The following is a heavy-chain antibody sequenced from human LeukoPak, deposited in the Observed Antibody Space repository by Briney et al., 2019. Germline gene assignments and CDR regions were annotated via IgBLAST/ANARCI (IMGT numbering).Heavy chain of an antibody. CDR1: GFTFSNYW. D-gene: IGHD2-21*02. CDR3: ASQVVVTALDP. CDR2: IKYEGSST. Sequence: GGTLRLSCAASGFTFSNYWMHWVRQAPGKGLVWVSRIKYEGSSTNYADSVKGRFTISRDNAKNTLYLQMNSLRAEDTAVYYCASQVVVTALDPWGQGTLVTVSS. V-gene: IGHV3-74*01. J-gene: IGHJ5*02.